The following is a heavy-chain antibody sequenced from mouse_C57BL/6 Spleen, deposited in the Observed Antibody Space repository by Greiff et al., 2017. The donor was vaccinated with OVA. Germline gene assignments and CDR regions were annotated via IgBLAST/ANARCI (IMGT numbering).Heavy chain of an antibody. CDR1: GYSITSGYY. V-gene: IGHV3-6*01. Sequence: QLQQSGPGLVKPSQSLSLTCSVTGYSITSGYYWNWIRQFPGNKLEWMGYISYDGSNNYNPSLKNRISITRDTSKNQFFLKLNSVTTEDTATYYCARGGDYYIDFDYWGQGTTLTVSS. D-gene: IGHD2-12*01. CDR2: ISYDGSN. CDR3: ARGGDYYIDFDY. J-gene: IGHJ2*01.